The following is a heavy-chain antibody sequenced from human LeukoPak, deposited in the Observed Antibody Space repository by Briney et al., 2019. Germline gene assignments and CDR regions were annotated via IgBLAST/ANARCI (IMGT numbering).Heavy chain of an antibody. D-gene: IGHD3-10*01. V-gene: IGHV1-18*01. CDR1: GYNFISYG. J-gene: IGHJ3*02. CDR3: ARYRGYGSGSYSHDAFDI. CDR2: VSGYNGNT. Sequence: ASVTVSCKASGYNFISYGISWVRQAPGQGPEWMGWVSGYNGNTNYAQNIQGRVTMTTDTSTSTVYMELSRLRSDDTAVYYCARYRGYGSGSYSHDAFDIWGQGTMVTVSS.